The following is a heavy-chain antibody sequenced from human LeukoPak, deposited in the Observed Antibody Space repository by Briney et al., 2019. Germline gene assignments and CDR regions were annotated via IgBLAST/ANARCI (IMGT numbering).Heavy chain of an antibody. CDR1: GGSISSGDYY. D-gene: IGHD6-19*01. CDR2: LYYSGST. Sequence: PSQTLSLTCTVSGGSISSGDYYWSWIRQPPGKGLEWIGYLYYSGSTYYNPSLKSRVTISVDTSKNQFSLKLSSVTAADTAVYYCAREVAVAGKGDYYFDYWGQGTLVTVSS. J-gene: IGHJ4*02. V-gene: IGHV4-30-4*01. CDR3: AREVAVAGKGDYYFDY.